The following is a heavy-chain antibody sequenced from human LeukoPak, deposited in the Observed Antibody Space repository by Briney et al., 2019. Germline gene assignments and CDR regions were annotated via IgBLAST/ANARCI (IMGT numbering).Heavy chain of an antibody. D-gene: IGHD1-1*01. Sequence: GASVKVSCKASGGTFSSYAISWVRQAPGQGLEWMGGIIPIFGTANYAQKFQGRVTITADKSTSTAYMELSSLRSEDTAVYYCARTGRPGTYPLWGQGTLVTVSS. CDR2: IIPIFGTA. J-gene: IGHJ4*02. CDR3: ARTGRPGTYPL. V-gene: IGHV1-69*06. CDR1: GGTFSSYA.